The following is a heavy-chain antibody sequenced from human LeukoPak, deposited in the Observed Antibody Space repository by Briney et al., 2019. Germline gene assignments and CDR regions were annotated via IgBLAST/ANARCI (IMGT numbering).Heavy chain of an antibody. D-gene: IGHD3-22*01. CDR3: TYYYDSSGYYYYYYYMDV. Sequence: VGSLRLSCAASGFTFSSYAMSWVRQAPGKGLEWVSAISGSGGSTYYADSVKGRFTISRDNSKNTLYLQMNSLRAEDTAVYYCTYYYDSSGYYYYYYYMDVWGKGTTVTVSS. CDR1: GFTFSSYA. CDR2: ISGSGGST. J-gene: IGHJ6*03. V-gene: IGHV3-23*01.